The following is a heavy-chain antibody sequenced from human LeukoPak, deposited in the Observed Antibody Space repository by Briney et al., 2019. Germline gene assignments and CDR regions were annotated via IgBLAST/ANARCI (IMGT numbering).Heavy chain of an antibody. J-gene: IGHJ4*02. V-gene: IGHV4-59*03. Sequence: SETLSLTCSVSGASMHNHYWSWIRQPPGKALEWIGYVSDSETTHYNPSLKSRVSMSVDTSKNEFSLRLSSVTAADTAIYYCARGGHIAIPPYGFDYWGRGALVTVSS. CDR1: GASMHNHY. CDR3: ARGGHIAIPPYGFDY. CDR2: VSDSETT. D-gene: IGHD6-13*01.